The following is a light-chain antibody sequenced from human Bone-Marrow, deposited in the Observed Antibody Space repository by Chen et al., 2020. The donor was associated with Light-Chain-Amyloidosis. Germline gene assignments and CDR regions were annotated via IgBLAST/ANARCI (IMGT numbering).Light chain of an antibody. CDR3: QVWDRSSDRPV. J-gene: IGLJ3*02. Sequence: SYVLTQPSSVSGATGQPATIACGGNNIGSTSVHWYQQTPGQAPLLVVYDDSDRPSGIPERLSGSNSGNTATLTISRVEAGDEADYYCQVWDRSSDRPVFGGGTKLTVL. CDR1: NIGSTS. CDR2: DDS. V-gene: IGLV3-21*02.